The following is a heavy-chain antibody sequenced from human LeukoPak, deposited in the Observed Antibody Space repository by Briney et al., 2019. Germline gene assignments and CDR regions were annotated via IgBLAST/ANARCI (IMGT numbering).Heavy chain of an antibody. CDR2: ISNSDSTI. J-gene: IGHJ4*02. CDR3: ASSDYYDGSGYAW. Sequence: GGSLRLSCAASGFTFSDYYMSWIPHAPGKGLEWVSYISNSDSTIYYADSVKGRFTISRDNAKTSLYLQMTSLRAEDTAVYYCASSDYYDGSGYAWWGQGTLVTVSS. D-gene: IGHD3-22*01. CDR1: GFTFSDYY. V-gene: IGHV3-11*01.